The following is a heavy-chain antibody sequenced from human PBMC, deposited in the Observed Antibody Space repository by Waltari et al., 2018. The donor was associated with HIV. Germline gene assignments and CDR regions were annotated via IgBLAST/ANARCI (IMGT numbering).Heavy chain of an antibody. J-gene: IGHJ1*01. CDR1: GYTFSTYG. V-gene: IGHV7-4-1*02. D-gene: IGHD6-13*01. CDR2: INTKNGNP. CDR3: ARTGIAGAGVYFQY. Sequence: QVQLVQSGSELKKPGASVKVSCKASGYTFSTYGVNWVRQAPGQGLEWMGWINTKNGNPTYGQGFTGRFVFSLYTSVSTTYLQINSLKAEDTAVYYCARTGIAGAGVYFQYWGQGTLVTVSS.